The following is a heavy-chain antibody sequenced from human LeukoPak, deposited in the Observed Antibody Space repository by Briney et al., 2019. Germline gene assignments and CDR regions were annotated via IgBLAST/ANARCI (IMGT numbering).Heavy chain of an antibody. D-gene: IGHD5-18*01. J-gene: IGHJ4*02. CDR2: IYYSGST. V-gene: IGHV4-59*08. CDR1: GGSISSYY. CDR3: ARQLWLRGGVDY. Sequence: SETLSLTCTVSGGSISSYYWSWIRQPPGKGLEWIGYIYYSGSTNYNPSLKSRVTMSVDTSKNQFSLKLSSVTAADTAVYYCARQLWLRGGVDYWGQGTLATVSS.